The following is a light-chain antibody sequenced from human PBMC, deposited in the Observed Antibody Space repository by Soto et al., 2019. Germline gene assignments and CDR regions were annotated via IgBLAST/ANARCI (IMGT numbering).Light chain of an antibody. CDR2: GAS. V-gene: IGKV3-20*01. J-gene: IGKJ1*01. Sequence: EIVLTQSPGTLSLSPGERATLSCRASQSVSSSFLAWYQQKAGQAPRLLIYGASTRATGIPDRFSGSGSGTDFTLTISRLEPEDVAVYYCQQHDSSRTWTFGQGTKVEIK. CDR1: QSVSSSF. CDR3: QQHDSSRTWT.